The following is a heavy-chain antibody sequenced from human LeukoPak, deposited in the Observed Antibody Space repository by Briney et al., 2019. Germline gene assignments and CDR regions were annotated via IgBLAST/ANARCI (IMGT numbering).Heavy chain of an antibody. Sequence: SETLSLTCTVSGASISSSGYYWAWIRQPPGKGLEWVETTYYSGSTYYNPSLKSRVTISVDTSKNHFSLKLTSVTAADTAVYYCARGLLTGKYGYWGRGILVAVSS. CDR1: GASISSSGYY. V-gene: IGHV4-39*07. J-gene: IGHJ4*02. CDR2: TYYSGST. D-gene: IGHD7-27*01. CDR3: ARGLLTGKYGY.